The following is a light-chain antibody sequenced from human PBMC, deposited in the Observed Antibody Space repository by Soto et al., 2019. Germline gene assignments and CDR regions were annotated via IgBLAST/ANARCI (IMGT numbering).Light chain of an antibody. CDR1: SSDVGGYNY. CDR3: SSYTTSNTRQIV. Sequence: QSDLTQAASGSGAPGQAISISCTGTSSDVGGYNYVSWYQQHPGKAPKFMIYDVSNRPSGVSNRFSGSKSGNTASLTISGLQAEDEADYYCSSYTTSNTRQIVFGTGTKVTVL. J-gene: IGLJ1*01. CDR2: DVS. V-gene: IGLV2-14*01.